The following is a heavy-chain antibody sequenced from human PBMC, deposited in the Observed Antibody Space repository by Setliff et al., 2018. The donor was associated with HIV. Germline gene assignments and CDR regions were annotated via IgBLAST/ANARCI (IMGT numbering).Heavy chain of an antibody. CDR3: ARGMILGAIITEFDS. D-gene: IGHD3-10*01. CDR2: IDGGNGHT. J-gene: IGHJ4*02. V-gene: IGHV1-3*01. Sequence: ASVKVSCKTSGYPFTTYAIHWVRQAPGQRLEWMGWIDGGNGHTKSSERFQGRVTFSRDSSASTAQMELSSLTSEDTAVYFCARGMILGAIITEFDSWGQGTLVTVSS. CDR1: GYPFTTYA.